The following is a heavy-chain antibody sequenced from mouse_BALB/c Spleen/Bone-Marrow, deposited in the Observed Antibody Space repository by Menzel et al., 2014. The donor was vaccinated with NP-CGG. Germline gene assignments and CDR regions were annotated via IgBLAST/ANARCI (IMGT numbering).Heavy chain of an antibody. J-gene: IGHJ1*01. CDR2: IFPGDSTT. V-gene: IGHV1-85*01. Sequence: QVQLQQSGAELVKPGAPVKLSCKPSGNTFTSYDINWVRQRPEQGLEWIGWIFPGDSTTKYNEKFKGKATLSTDKSSSTVHMQRSRLTSEDSAVYFCVRSRLRDWYFDVWGAGTTVTISS. CDR3: VRSRLRDWYFDV. D-gene: IGHD1-2*01. CDR1: GNTFTSYD.